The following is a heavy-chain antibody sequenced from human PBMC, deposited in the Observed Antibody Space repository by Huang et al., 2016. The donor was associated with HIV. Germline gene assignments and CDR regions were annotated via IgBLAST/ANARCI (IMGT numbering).Heavy chain of an antibody. Sequence: QVQLVQSGAEVKKPGASVKVSCKASGQGLAWMGWINPHSGDTIYAQRFQGSVTMTRDLFTSTAYMDLRRLRSDDTSMYYGVTVPGDIPYWGQGTLVTVSS. V-gene: IGHV1-2*02. D-gene: IGHD3-9*01. CDR1: G. CDR3: VTVPGDIPY. CDR2: INPHSGDT. J-gene: IGHJ4*02.